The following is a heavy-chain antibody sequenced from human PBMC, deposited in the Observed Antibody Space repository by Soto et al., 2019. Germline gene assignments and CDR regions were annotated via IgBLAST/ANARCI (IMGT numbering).Heavy chain of an antibody. CDR1: GGSISSGGYY. CDR2: IYYSGST. D-gene: IGHD3-3*01. V-gene: IGHV4-31*03. J-gene: IGHJ4*02. Sequence: SETLSLTCTVSGGSISSGGYYWSWIRQHPGKGLEWIGYIYYSGSTYYNPSLKSRVTISVDTSKNQFSLKLSSVTAADTAVYYCARNKRITIFGVVWYYFDYWGQGTLVTVSS. CDR3: ARNKRITIFGVVWYYFDY.